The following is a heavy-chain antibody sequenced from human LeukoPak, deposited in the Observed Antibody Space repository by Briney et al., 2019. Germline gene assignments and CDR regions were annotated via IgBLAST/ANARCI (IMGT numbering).Heavy chain of an antibody. D-gene: IGHD2-15*01. J-gene: IGHJ4*02. V-gene: IGHV4-34*01. CDR3: ARGIVVVAAMII. CDR2: INHSGST. CDR1: GGSFSGYY. Sequence: PSETLSLTRAVYGGSFSGYYWSWIRQPPGKGLEWIGEINHSGSTNYNPSLKSRVTISVDTSKNQFSLKLSSVTAADTAVYYCARGIVVVAAMIIWGQGTLVTVSS.